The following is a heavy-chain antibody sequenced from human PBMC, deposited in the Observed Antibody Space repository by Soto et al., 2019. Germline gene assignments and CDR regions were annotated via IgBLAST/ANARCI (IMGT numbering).Heavy chain of an antibody. D-gene: IGHD6-13*01. V-gene: IGHV1-3*01. CDR2: INAGNGNT. Sequence: ASVKVSCKASGYTFTIYAMHWVLQAPGQRLEWMGWINAGNGNTKYSQKFQGRVTITRDTSASTAYMELSSLRSEDTAVYYCARDHVDKTAAAGDYYMDVWGKGTTVTVSS. CDR1: GYTFTIYA. J-gene: IGHJ6*03. CDR3: ARDHVDKTAAAGDYYMDV.